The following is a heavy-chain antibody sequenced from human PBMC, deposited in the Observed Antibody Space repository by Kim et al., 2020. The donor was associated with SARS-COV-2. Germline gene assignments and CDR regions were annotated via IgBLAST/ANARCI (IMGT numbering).Heavy chain of an antibody. V-gene: IGHV1-3*01. Sequence: SQSFQGRVTITRDTAASTAYMYLSSLRSEDTAVYYCARGWFGSTSYGMDVWGQGTTVTVSS. D-gene: IGHD3-10*01. CDR3: ARGWFGSTSYGMDV. J-gene: IGHJ6*02.